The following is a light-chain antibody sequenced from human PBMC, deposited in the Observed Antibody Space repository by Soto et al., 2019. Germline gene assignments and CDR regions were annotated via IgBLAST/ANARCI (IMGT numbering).Light chain of an antibody. CDR1: QSVSSSY. V-gene: IGKV3-20*01. Sequence: EIVLTQSPGTLSLSPGERATLSCRASQSVSSSYLAWYQQKPGQAPRLLIYGASSRATGIPDRFSGSGSGTDFALTISRPGPEDVAVYYCQQYGSSPTFGQGTKVEIK. J-gene: IGKJ1*01. CDR3: QQYGSSPT. CDR2: GAS.